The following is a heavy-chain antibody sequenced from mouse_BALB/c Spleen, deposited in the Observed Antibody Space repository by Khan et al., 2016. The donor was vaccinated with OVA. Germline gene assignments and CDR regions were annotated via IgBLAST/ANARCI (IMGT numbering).Heavy chain of an antibody. CDR3: ARFSYYYDSEGFAY. J-gene: IGHJ3*01. Sequence: EVELVESGGDLVKPGGSLKLSCAASGFTFSTYGMSWVRQTPDMRLEWVATISSGGHYTYYPDSVKGRFTISRDNAKNTVYLQMSSLKSEDTAIYYCARFSYYYDSEGFAYWGQGTLVTVSA. D-gene: IGHD1-1*01. V-gene: IGHV5-6*01. CDR1: GFTFSTYG. CDR2: ISSGGHYT.